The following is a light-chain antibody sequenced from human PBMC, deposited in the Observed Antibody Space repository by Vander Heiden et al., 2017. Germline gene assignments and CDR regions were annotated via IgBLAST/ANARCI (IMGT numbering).Light chain of an antibody. CDR2: DSS. CDR3: QQYAKSIGS. CDR1: QSVSNNY. V-gene: IGKV3-20*01. J-gene: IGKJ2*03. Sequence: VFTQSPGTLSLSPGERATLSCRASQSVSNNYLAWYQQKPGQAPRLLIYDSSTRATDIPDRFSGSGSETDFTLTISTLEPDDFGVYYCQQYAKSIGSFGQGTKLEI.